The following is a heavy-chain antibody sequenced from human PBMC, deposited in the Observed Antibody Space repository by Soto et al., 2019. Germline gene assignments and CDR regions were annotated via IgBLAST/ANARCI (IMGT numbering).Heavy chain of an antibody. J-gene: IGHJ4*02. D-gene: IGHD6-13*01. CDR3: AREHSSSWRFDY. V-gene: IGHV1-8*01. Sequence: QVQLVQSGAEVKKPGASVKVSCKASGYTFTSYDINWVRQATGQGLEWMGWTNPNSGNTGYAQKFQGRLTMTRNTSINTAYMELSSLRSEDTAVYYCAREHSSSWRFDYWGQGTLVTVSS. CDR2: TNPNSGNT. CDR1: GYTFTSYD.